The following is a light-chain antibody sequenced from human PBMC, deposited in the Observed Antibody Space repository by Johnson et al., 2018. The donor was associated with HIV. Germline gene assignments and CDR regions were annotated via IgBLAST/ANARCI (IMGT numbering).Light chain of an antibody. V-gene: IGLV1-51*02. J-gene: IGLJ1*01. Sequence: QSILTQPPSVSAAPGQKVTISCSGTSSNIRNNYVSWYQQLPGTAPKLLIYKTNDRPSGIPDRFSGSKSGTSATLDITGLQTGDEADYYCGTWDSSLNTEVFGTGTKVTVL. CDR3: GTWDSSLNTEV. CDR2: KTN. CDR1: SSNIRNNY.